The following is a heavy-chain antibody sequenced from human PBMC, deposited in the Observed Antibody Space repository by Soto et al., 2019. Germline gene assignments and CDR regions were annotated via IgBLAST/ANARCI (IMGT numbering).Heavy chain of an antibody. J-gene: IGHJ4*02. D-gene: IGHD3-10*01. Sequence: ASVKVSCKASGYTFTSYAMNWVRQAPGQGLEWMGWINTNTGNPTYAQGFTGRFVFSLDTSVSTAYLQISSLKAEDTAVYYCARGGPWFGELLFDYWGQGTLVTVSS. V-gene: IGHV7-4-1*02. CDR3: ARGGPWFGELLFDY. CDR2: INTNTGNP. CDR1: GYTFTSYA.